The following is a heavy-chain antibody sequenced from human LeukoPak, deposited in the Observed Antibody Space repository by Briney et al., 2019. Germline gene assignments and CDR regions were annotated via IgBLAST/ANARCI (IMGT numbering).Heavy chain of an antibody. Sequence: GASVKVSCKASGYTLTTYGINWVRLAPGQGLEWMGWISGFNVNTNYAQKFQGRVTVTTDTSTNTSYMELSRLRSDDTAVYYCARDSRYYDSSGVLDAFDIWGQGTMVTVSS. CDR3: ARDSRYYDSSGVLDAFDI. J-gene: IGHJ3*02. CDR2: ISGFNVNT. D-gene: IGHD3-22*01. V-gene: IGHV1-18*01. CDR1: GYTLTTYG.